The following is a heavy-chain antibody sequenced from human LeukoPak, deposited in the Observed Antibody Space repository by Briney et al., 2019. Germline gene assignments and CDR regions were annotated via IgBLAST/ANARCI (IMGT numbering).Heavy chain of an antibody. CDR2: ISSCSSTI. Sequence: GGSLRLSCAASGFTFSSYSMNWVRQAPGKGLEWVSYISSCSSTIYYADSVKGRFTISRDNAKNSLYLQMNSLRDEDTAVYYCAREGIHGYSYGLFDYWGQGTLVTVSS. CDR3: AREGIHGYSYGLFDY. D-gene: IGHD5-18*01. V-gene: IGHV3-48*02. J-gene: IGHJ4*02. CDR1: GFTFSSYS.